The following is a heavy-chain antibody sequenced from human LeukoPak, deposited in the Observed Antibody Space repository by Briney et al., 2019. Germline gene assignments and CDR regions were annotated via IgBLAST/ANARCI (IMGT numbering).Heavy chain of an antibody. D-gene: IGHD3-10*01. V-gene: IGHV4-30-2*01. CDR2: IYHSGST. CDR3: ARTMVRGAYNWFDP. Sequence: SQTLSLTCAVSGGSISSGGYSWSWIRQPPGKGLEWIGYIYHSGSTYYNPSLKSRVTISVDRSKNQFSLKLSSVTAADTAVYYCARTMVRGAYNWFDPWGQGTLVTVSS. CDR1: GGSISSGGYS. J-gene: IGHJ5*02.